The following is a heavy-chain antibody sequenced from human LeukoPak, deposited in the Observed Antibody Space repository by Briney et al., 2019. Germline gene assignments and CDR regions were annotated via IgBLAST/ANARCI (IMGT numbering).Heavy chain of an antibody. Sequence: GGSLRLSCAASAFTFSKYWMLWVRQAPGKGLESVSRINTDGTVTTYADSVEGRFTVSRDNADNTMFLQMNSVRDEDTAVYYCATKQWLAPPPDSWGQGTPVTVSS. D-gene: IGHD6-19*01. CDR1: AFTFSKYW. V-gene: IGHV3-74*01. J-gene: IGHJ4*02. CDR2: INTDGTVT. CDR3: ATKQWLAPPPDS.